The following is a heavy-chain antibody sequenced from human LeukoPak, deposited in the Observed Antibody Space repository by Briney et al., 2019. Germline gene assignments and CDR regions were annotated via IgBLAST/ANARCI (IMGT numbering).Heavy chain of an antibody. CDR3: ARAGRTVYLDY. D-gene: IGHD1-26*01. Sequence: GGSLRLSCAASGFTFSSYEMNWVRQAPGKGLEWVSYISSSGSTIYYADSVKGRFTISRDNAKNSLYLQMNSLRAEDTAVYYCARAGRTVYLDYWGQGTLVTVSS. J-gene: IGHJ4*02. CDR2: ISSSGSTI. CDR1: GFTFSSYE. V-gene: IGHV3-48*03.